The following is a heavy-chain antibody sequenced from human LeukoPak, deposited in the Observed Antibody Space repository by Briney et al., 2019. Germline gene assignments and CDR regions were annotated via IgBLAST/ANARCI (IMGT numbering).Heavy chain of an antibody. V-gene: IGHV3-53*01. D-gene: IGHD4-17*01. CDR3: ARGPYMTTVTHFDY. Sequence: GGSLRLSCAASGFTVSSNYMSWVRQAPGKGLEWVSVIYSGGSTYYADSVKGRFTISRDNSKNTLHLQMNSLRAEDTAVYYCARGPYMTTVTHFDYWGQGTLVTVSS. CDR2: IYSGGST. CDR1: GFTVSSNY. J-gene: IGHJ4*02.